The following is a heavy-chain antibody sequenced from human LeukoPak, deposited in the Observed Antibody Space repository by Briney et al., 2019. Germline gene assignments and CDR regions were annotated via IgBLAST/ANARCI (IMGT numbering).Heavy chain of an antibody. D-gene: IGHD2-21*02. CDR2: IYPGDSDT. CDR1: GYSFTSYW. V-gene: IGHV5-51*01. J-gene: IGHJ4*02. CDR3: ARCVVVTAIGAYYFDY. Sequence: GESLKISCKGSGYSFTSYWIGWVRQMPGKGLEWMGIIYPGDSDTRYSPSFQGQVTISADKSISTAYLQWSSLKASDTAMYYCARCVVVTAIGAYYFDYWGQGTLVTVSS.